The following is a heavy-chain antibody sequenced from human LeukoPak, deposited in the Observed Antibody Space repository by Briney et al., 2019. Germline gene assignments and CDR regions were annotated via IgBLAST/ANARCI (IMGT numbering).Heavy chain of an antibody. V-gene: IGHV3-30*02. CDR3: AKDTVKVAMIRRVPHYMGV. CDR2: IRNDGGIK. J-gene: IGHJ6*03. D-gene: IGHD5-12*01. Sequence: PGGSLRLSCAASGFSFSYYGMHWVRQAPGKGLEWVAFIRNDGGIKYYVDSVKGRFTISRDNSKNTLYLQMNSLRAEDTAVYYCAKDTVKVAMIRRVPHYMGVWGKGTTVTISS. CDR1: GFSFSYYG.